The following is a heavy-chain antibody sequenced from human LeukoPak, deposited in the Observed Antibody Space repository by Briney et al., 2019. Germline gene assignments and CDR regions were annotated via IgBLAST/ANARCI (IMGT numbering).Heavy chain of an antibody. CDR1: GFTFSSYE. D-gene: IGHD6-13*01. Sequence: GGSLRLSCAASGFTFSSYEMNWVRQAPGKGLEWVSYISSSGSTIYYADSVKGRFTISRDNAKDSLYLQMNSLRAEDTAVYYCARVEAAAGTGDYWGQGTLVTVSS. V-gene: IGHV3-48*03. CDR3: ARVEAAAGTGDY. J-gene: IGHJ4*02. CDR2: ISSSGSTI.